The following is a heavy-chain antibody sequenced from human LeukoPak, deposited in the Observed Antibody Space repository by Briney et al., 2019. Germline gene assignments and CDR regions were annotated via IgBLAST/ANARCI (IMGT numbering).Heavy chain of an antibody. CDR2: IRYDAINK. D-gene: IGHD6-19*01. Sequence: GGSLRLSCAASGFTFSTYGMHWVRQAPGKGLEWVAFIRYDAINKYYADSVKGRFTISRDNSKNTLYLQLNSLRAEDTTVYYCAKTTYASNSSGWYNHFDYWGQGTLVTVSS. V-gene: IGHV3-30*02. CDR1: GFTFSTYG. CDR3: AKTTYASNSSGWYNHFDY. J-gene: IGHJ4*02.